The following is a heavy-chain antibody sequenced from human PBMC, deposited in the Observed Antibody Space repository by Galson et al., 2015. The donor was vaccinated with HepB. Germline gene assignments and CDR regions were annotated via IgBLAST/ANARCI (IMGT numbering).Heavy chain of an antibody. J-gene: IGHJ6*03. D-gene: IGHD2-2*02. CDR2: MSSGATFI. Sequence: SLRLSCAASGFSFTSYSIHWVRQAPGKGLEWISSMSSGATFIDYTDSVKGRFTFSRDSAKNSLYLQMNSLRAEDTAVYYCARGREYHLLYCQACYYYYLDVWGKGTTVTVSS. CDR3: ARGREYHLLYCQACYYYYLDV. CDR1: GFSFTSYS. V-gene: IGHV3-21*01.